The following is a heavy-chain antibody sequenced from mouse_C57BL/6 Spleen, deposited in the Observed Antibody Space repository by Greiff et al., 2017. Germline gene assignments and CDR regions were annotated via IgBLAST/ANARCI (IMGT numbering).Heavy chain of an antibody. Sequence: EVKLVESGGGLVKPGGSLKLSCAASGFTFSSYTMSWVRQTPEKRLEWVATISGGGGNTYYPDSVKGRFTISRDDAKNTLYLQMSSLRAEDAALYYCARLTTEVDLDYWGQGTTLTVSS. CDR1: GFTFSSYT. D-gene: IGHD1-1*01. CDR2: ISGGGGNT. J-gene: IGHJ2*01. V-gene: IGHV5-9*01. CDR3: ARLTTEVDLDY.